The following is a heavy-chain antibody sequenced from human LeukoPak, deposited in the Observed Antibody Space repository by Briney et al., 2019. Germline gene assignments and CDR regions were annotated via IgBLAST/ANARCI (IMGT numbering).Heavy chain of an antibody. J-gene: IGHJ4*02. CDR2: ISGGGSTI. Sequence: GGSLRLSCAASGFSFSDYYMSWIRQAPGKGLEWVSYISGGGSTIYYADSVKSRFTISRDNAKNSLYLQMNSLRAEDTAVYYCARGFGELYYFDYWGQGTLVTVSS. CDR3: ARGFGELYYFDY. CDR1: GFSFSDYY. D-gene: IGHD3-10*01. V-gene: IGHV3-11*01.